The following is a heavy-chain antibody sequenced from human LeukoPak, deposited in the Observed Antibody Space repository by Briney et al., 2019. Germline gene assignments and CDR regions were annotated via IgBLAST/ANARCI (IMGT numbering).Heavy chain of an antibody. V-gene: IGHV4-34*01. CDR3: ARDLEVPAS. J-gene: IGHJ5*02. D-gene: IGHD2-2*01. CDR2: VNQRGTI. Sequence: PSETLSLTCGLNGGSFGDHFWGWFRQSPGKGLEWIGEVNQRGTINSNPSLKSRVTISVDTSKNQFSLKLSSVTAADTAVYYCARDLEVPASWGQGTLVTVSS. CDR1: GGSFGDHF.